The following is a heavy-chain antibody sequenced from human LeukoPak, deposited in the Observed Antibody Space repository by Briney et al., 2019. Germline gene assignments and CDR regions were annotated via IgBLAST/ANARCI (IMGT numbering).Heavy chain of an antibody. D-gene: IGHD3-22*01. J-gene: IGHJ4*02. CDR1: GGSISSSSYY. Sequence: SETLSLTCTVSGGSISSSSYYWGWIRQPPGKGLEWIGSIYYSGSTYYNPSLKSRVTISVDTSKNQFSLKLSSVTAADTAVYYCARASITMIVVVITVFDYWGQGTLVTVSS. CDR3: ARASITMIVVVITVFDY. CDR2: IYYSGST. V-gene: IGHV4-39*01.